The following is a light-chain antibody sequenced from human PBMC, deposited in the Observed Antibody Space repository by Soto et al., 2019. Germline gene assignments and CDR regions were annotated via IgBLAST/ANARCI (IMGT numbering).Light chain of an antibody. Sequence: QSVLTQPASVSGSPGQSITISCTGTSGDIGSYTLVSWYQQHPGKAPKLMIYEGSKRPSGVSDRFSGSKSGNTASLTISGFQAEDEALYYCCSYASSITSVLGPGTRVTV. V-gene: IGLV2-23*01. CDR1: SGDIGSYTL. CDR3: CSYASSITSV. CDR2: EGS. J-gene: IGLJ1*01.